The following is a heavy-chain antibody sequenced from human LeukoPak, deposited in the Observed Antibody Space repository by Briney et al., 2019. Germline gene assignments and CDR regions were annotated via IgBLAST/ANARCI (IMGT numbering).Heavy chain of an antibody. CDR1: GGPISCSSYF. V-gene: IGHV4-39*07. CDR2: IYYSGST. Sequence: SETLSLTCTVSGGPISCSSYFWGWIRQPPGKGLEWIGSIYYSGSTYYNPSLKSRVTISVDTSKNQFSLKLSSVTAADTAVYYCARDTYCGGDCYSEDAFDIWGQGTMVTVSS. CDR3: ARDTYCGGDCYSEDAFDI. J-gene: IGHJ3*02. D-gene: IGHD2-21*02.